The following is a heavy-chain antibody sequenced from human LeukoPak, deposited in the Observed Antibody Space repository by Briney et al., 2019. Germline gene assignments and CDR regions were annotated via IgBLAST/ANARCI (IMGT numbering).Heavy chain of an antibody. D-gene: IGHD1-26*01. CDR3: ARGIGGSYPGDY. CDR1: GFTFSSYD. CDR2: IGTAGDT. J-gene: IGHJ4*02. V-gene: IGHV3-13*01. Sequence: PGGSLRLSCAASGFTFSSYDMHWVRQATGKGLEWVSAIGTAGDTYYPGSVKGRFTISRENAKNSLYLQMNSLRAGDTAVYYCARGIGGSYPGDYWGRGTLVTVSS.